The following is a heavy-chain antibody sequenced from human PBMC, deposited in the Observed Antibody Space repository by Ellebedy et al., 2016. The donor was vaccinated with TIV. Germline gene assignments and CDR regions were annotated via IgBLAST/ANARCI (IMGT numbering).Heavy chain of an antibody. CDR3: VREFYSSGYFYGDF. D-gene: IGHD3-10*01. CDR2: IRGDGNVE. J-gene: IGHJ4*02. Sequence: GESLKISCVASGFTFSNHWMTWARQAPGKGLGWVANIRGDGNVEVYLDSVKGRFTISRDNAKNSVYLEMASLRVDDTAVYYCVREFYSSGYFYGDFWGQGTLVTVSS. V-gene: IGHV3-7*01. CDR1: GFTFSNHW.